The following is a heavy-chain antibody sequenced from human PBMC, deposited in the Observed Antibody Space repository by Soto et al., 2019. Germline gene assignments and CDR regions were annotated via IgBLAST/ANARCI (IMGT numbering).Heavy chain of an antibody. CDR1: GGSITSYS. Sequence: PSETLSLTCTVSGGSITSYSWNWLRQPPGKALEWIGYVYNSGSTNYNPSLKSRVTISVDTSKNQFSLKVNSVTAADRAVYYCARRAVVAVTGSLDNWIDPWGQGILVTVSS. J-gene: IGHJ5*02. V-gene: IGHV4-59*01. CDR3: ARRAVVAVTGSLDNWIDP. CDR2: VYNSGST. D-gene: IGHD2-21*01.